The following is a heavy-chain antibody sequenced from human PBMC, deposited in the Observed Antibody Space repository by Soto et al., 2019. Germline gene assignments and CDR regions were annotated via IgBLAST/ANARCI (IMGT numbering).Heavy chain of an antibody. J-gene: IGHJ6*02. CDR3: ARDRYSSGWNEYYYYGMDV. V-gene: IGHV3-53*01. CDR2: IYSGGST. D-gene: IGHD6-19*01. CDR1: GFTVSSNY. Sequence: GESLKISCAASGFTVSSNYMSWVRQAPGKGLEWVSVIYSGGSTYYADSVKGRFTISRDNSKNTLYLQMNSLRAEDTAVYYCARDRYSSGWNEYYYYGMDVWGQGTTVTVSS.